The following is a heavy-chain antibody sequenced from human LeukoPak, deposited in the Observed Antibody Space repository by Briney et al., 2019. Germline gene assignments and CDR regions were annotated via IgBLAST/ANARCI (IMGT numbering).Heavy chain of an antibody. CDR2: IYYSGSI. CDR3: ARELSGRITMVRGVIRGPTYFDY. Sequence: PSQTLSLTCTVSGGSIDSGDYYWSWIRQPPGKGLEWIGYIYYSGSIYYNPSLKSRVTISVDTSKNQFSLKLSSVTAADTAVYYCARELSGRITMVRGVIRGPTYFDYWGQGTLVTVSS. J-gene: IGHJ4*02. V-gene: IGHV4-30-4*01. CDR1: GGSIDSGDYY. D-gene: IGHD3-10*01.